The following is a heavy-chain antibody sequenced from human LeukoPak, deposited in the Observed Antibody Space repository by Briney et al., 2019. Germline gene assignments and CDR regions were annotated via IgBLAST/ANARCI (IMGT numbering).Heavy chain of an antibody. CDR2: IYYSGST. D-gene: IGHD3-10*01. CDR1: GGSISSYY. J-gene: IGHJ5*02. Sequence: SETLSLTCTVSGGSISSYYWSWIRQPPGKGLEWIGYIYYSGSTNYNPSLKSRVTISVDTSKNQLSLKLSSVTAADTAVYYCARGKKRITMVRGVPGGWFDPWGQGTLVTVSS. V-gene: IGHV4-59*01. CDR3: ARGKKRITMVRGVPGGWFDP.